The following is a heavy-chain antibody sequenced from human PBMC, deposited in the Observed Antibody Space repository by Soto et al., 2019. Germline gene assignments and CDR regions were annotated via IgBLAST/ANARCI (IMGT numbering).Heavy chain of an antibody. Sequence: SETLSLTCTVSGGSISSGDYYWSWIRQPPGKGLEWIGYIYYSGGTYYNPSLKSRVTISVDTSKNQFSLKLSSVTAADTAVYYCARDLRGGYGSYYYYGMDVWGQGTTVTVS. J-gene: IGHJ6*02. CDR2: IYYSGGT. D-gene: IGHD5-12*01. CDR3: ARDLRGGYGSYYYYGMDV. CDR1: GGSISSGDYY. V-gene: IGHV4-31*02.